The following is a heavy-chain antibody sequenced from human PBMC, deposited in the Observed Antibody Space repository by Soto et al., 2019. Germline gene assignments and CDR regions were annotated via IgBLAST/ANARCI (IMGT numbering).Heavy chain of an antibody. CDR2: IYWDDSK. Sequence: QITLKESGPTLVKPTQTLTLTCTFSGFSLTTDRVGVGWIRQPPGEALEWLAVIYWDDSKTYRPSLESRLTITKDAYKNQVARTMTNMDSLDTATYYCAHAYGGRSLYWGQGTLVTVSS. D-gene: IGHD1-26*01. V-gene: IGHV2-5*02. J-gene: IGHJ4*02. CDR1: GFSLTTDRVG. CDR3: AHAYGGRSLY.